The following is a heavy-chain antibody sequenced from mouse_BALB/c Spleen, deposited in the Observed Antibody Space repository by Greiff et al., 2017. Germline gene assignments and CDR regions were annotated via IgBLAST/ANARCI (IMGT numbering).Heavy chain of an antibody. J-gene: IGHJ3*01. Sequence: EVKLQESGPSLVKPSQTLSLTCSVTGDSITSGYWNWIRKFPGNKLEYMGYISYSGSTYYNPSLKSRISITRDTSKNQYYLQLNSVTTEDTATYYCARRGAYYDYDGGAWFAYWGQGTLVTVSA. V-gene: IGHV3-8*02. CDR2: ISYSGST. CDR1: GDSITSGY. CDR3: ARRGAYYDYDGGAWFAY. D-gene: IGHD2-4*01.